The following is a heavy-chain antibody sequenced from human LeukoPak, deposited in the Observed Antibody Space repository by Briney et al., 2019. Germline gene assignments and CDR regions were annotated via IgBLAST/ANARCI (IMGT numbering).Heavy chain of an antibody. CDR1: GFTFSSYT. D-gene: IGHD5-24*01. J-gene: IGHJ4*02. CDR3: ARGSRWLQLGPFDY. CDR2: MSYDGSDN. V-gene: IGHV3-30*16. Sequence: GRSLRLSCAASGFTFSSYTMHWVPKAPGKGLEWVAVMSYDGSDNYYADSVKGRFTISRDNSRTTVYLQMNSLRAEDTAVYYCARGSRWLQLGPFDYWGQGTLVTVSS.